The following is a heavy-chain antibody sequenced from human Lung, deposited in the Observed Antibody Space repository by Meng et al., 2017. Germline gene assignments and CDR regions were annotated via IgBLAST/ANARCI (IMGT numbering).Heavy chain of an antibody. Sequence: QVQLVQSGSELKKPGASVKISCNASGYTCTTYAMYWVRQAPGQGLEWMGWINTDTRNPTYAQGFTGRFVFSLDTSVSTAYLQISSLMAEDTAIYYCARGDLGMSGYYYTVHWGQGTLVTISS. J-gene: IGHJ4*02. CDR1: GYTCTTYA. CDR3: ARGDLGMSGYYYTVH. CDR2: INTDTRNP. D-gene: IGHD3-22*01. V-gene: IGHV7-4-1*02.